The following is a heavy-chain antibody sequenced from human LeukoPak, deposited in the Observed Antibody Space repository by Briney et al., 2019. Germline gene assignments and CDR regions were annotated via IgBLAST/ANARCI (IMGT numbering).Heavy chain of an antibody. CDR1: GGPFSGYY. J-gene: IGHJ5*02. Sequence: SETLSLTCAVYGGPFSGYYWSWIRQPPGKGLEWIGEINHSGSTNYNPSLKSRVTISVDTSKNQFSLKLSSVTAADTAVYYCAIMTGPFDPWGQGTLVTVSS. D-gene: IGHD3-9*01. CDR3: AIMTGPFDP. CDR2: INHSGST. V-gene: IGHV4-34*01.